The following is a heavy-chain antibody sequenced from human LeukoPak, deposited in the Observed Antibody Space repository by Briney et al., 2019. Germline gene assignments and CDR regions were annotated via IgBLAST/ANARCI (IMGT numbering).Heavy chain of an antibody. V-gene: IGHV3-43*02. CDR3: AKDRNYYYGMDV. CDR2: ISGDGGST. Sequence: GALRLSCAASGFTFDDYAMHWVRQAPGKGLEWVSLISGDGGSTYYADSVKGRFTISRDNSKNSLYLQMDSLRTEDTALYYYAKDRNYYYGMDVWGQGTTVTVSS. CDR1: GFTFDDYA. J-gene: IGHJ6*02.